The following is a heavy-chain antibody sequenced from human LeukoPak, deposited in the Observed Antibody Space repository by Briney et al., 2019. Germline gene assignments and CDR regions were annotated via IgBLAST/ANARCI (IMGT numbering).Heavy chain of an antibody. V-gene: IGHV3-21*01. CDR2: ISSSSYI. J-gene: IGHJ3*02. CDR3: AREDSSGNDAFDI. CDR1: GFTFSSYS. Sequence: GGSLRLSCAASGFTFSSYSMNWVRQAPGKGLEWVSSISSSSYIYYADSVKGRFTISRDNAKNSLYLQMNSLRAEDTAVYYCAREDSSGNDAFDIWGQGTMVTVSS. D-gene: IGHD6-19*01.